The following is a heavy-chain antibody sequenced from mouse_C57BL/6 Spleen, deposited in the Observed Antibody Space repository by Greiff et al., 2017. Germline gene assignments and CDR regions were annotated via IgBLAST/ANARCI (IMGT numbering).Heavy chain of an antibody. CDR3: AREAMGDYDVGFDY. CDR2: IYPGSGST. CDR1: GYTFTSYW. V-gene: IGHV1-55*01. Sequence: QVQLQQPGAELVKPGASVKMSCKASGYTFTSYWITWVKQRPGQGLEWIGDIYPGSGSTNYNEKFKGKATLTVDTSSSTAYMQLSSLTSEDSAVYYWAREAMGDYDVGFDYWGQGTTLTVSS. J-gene: IGHJ2*01. D-gene: IGHD2-4*01.